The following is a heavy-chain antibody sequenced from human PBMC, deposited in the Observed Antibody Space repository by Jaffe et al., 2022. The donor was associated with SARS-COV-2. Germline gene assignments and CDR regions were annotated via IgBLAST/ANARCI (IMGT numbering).Heavy chain of an antibody. J-gene: IGHJ4*02. Sequence: EVQLLESGGGLVQPGGSLRLSCAASGFTFSSYVMSWVRQAPGKGLEWVSTISDSGTSTYYADSVKGRFTISRDNSKNTVYLQMNGLRAEDTAVYYCAKDVFVRGYSPAKGTELDYWGQGTLVTVSS. CDR3: AKDVFVRGYSPAKGTELDY. CDR1: GFTFSSYV. D-gene: IGHD3-22*01. CDR2: ISDSGTST. V-gene: IGHV3-23*01.